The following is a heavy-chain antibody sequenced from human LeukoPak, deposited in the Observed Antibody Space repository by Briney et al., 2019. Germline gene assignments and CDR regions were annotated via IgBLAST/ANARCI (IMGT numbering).Heavy chain of an antibody. D-gene: IGHD3-10*01. V-gene: IGHV1-8*02. J-gene: IGHJ5*02. Sequence: ASVKVSCKASGYTFTGYYMHWVRQAPGQGLEWMGWMNPSSGNTGYAQKFQGRVTMTRDNSMSTAYMELSSLTSEDTAVYYCARLMVRGILGPWGQGTLVTVSS. CDR1: GYTFTGYY. CDR3: ARLMVRGILGP. CDR2: MNPSSGNT.